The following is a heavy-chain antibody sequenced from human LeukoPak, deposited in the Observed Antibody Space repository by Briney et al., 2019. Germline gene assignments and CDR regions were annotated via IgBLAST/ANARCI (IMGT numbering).Heavy chain of an antibody. Sequence: ASVKVSCKASGYTFTSYGISWVRQAPGQGLEWMGGIIPIFGTANYAQKFQGRVTITADESTSTAYMELSSLRSEDTAVYYCARNIVVVPAAMDYYYYYMDVWGKGTTVTVSS. V-gene: IGHV1-69*13. J-gene: IGHJ6*03. CDR2: IIPIFGTA. D-gene: IGHD2-2*01. CDR1: GYTFTSYG. CDR3: ARNIVVVPAAMDYYYYYMDV.